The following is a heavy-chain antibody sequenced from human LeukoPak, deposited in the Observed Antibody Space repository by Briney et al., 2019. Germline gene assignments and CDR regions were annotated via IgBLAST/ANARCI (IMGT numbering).Heavy chain of an antibody. Sequence: SETLSLTCTASGGSIKNHYWSWIRQPPGKGLDWIGYIYYIGSTNYSPSLKSRVTISVDMSKNQFSLKLRSVNAADTAVYFCARGLCGGDCPADYWGPGTLVTVSS. CDR1: GGSIKNHY. J-gene: IGHJ4*02. V-gene: IGHV4-59*11. D-gene: IGHD2-21*02. CDR2: IYYIGST. CDR3: ARGLCGGDCPADY.